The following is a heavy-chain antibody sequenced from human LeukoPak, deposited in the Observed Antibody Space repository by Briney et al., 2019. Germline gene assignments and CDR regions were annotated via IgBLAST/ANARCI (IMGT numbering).Heavy chain of an antibody. D-gene: IGHD3-9*01. CDR1: GFTFSDYY. J-gene: IGHJ5*02. V-gene: IGHV3-11*05. CDR2: ISSSSSYK. CDR3: AREDYDILSGPVPNWFDP. Sequence: GGSLRLPCAASGFTFSDYYMSWIRQAPGKGLEGVSYISSSSSYKNYADFVKGRSHIPSDNAKNSLYLQMNNLRAEDTAVFYFAREDYDILSGPVPNWFDPSGEGGLVTVSS.